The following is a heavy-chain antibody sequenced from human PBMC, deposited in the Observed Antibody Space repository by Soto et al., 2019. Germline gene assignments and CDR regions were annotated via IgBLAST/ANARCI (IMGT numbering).Heavy chain of an antibody. D-gene: IGHD3-22*01. J-gene: IGHJ4*02. CDR1: GFTFDDYA. CDR2: LSWNSVAI. Sequence: EVQLVESGGGLVQPGGSLRLSCAASGFTFDDYAVHWVRQAPGKGLEWVSGLSWNSVAIGYADSVKGRFTISRDNAKNSLYLQMNSLGVEDTALYYCAKGPYDSTGYYNFDFWGQGILVTVSS. CDR3: AKGPYDSTGYYNFDF. V-gene: IGHV3-9*01.